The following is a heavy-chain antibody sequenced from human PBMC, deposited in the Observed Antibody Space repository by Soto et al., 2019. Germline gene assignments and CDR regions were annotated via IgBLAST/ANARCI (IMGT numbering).Heavy chain of an antibody. V-gene: IGHV4-31*03. CDR2: IYYSGST. D-gene: IGHD2-2*01. Sequence: SETLSLTCTVSGGSISSGGYYWSWIRQHPGKGLEWIGYIYYSGSTYYNPSLKSRVTISVDTSKNQFSLKLSSVTAADTAVYYCARVSYQLLSFAFDYWGQGTLVTVSS. J-gene: IGHJ4*02. CDR3: ARVSYQLLSFAFDY. CDR1: GGSISSGGYY.